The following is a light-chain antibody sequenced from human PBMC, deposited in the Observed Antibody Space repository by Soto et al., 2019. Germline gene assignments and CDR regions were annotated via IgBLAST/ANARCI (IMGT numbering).Light chain of an antibody. Sequence: QSVLTQPASVSGSPGQSIAISCTGTSSDVGSYNYVSWYQQHPGKAPKLMIYDVSNRPSGVSDRFSGSKSGNTASLTISGLQAEDEADYFCNSYTSSSTYVFRTGTKLTVL. CDR1: SSDVGSYNY. J-gene: IGLJ1*01. CDR2: DVS. V-gene: IGLV2-14*03. CDR3: NSYTSSSTYV.